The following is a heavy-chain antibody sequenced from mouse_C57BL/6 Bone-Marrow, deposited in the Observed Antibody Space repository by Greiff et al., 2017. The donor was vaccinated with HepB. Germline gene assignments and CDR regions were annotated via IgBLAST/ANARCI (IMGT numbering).Heavy chain of an antibody. CDR3: ESYYYGSSYEAY. J-gene: IGHJ3*01. CDR1: GYTFTSYW. Sequence: QVQLQQPGAELVKPGASVKLSCKASGYTFTSYWMHWVKQRPGQGLEWIGMIHPNSGSTNYNEKFTSKATLTVDKSSSTAYMQLSSLTSEDSAVYYCESYYYGSSYEAYWGQGTLVTVSA. D-gene: IGHD1-1*01. CDR2: IHPNSGST. V-gene: IGHV1-64*01.